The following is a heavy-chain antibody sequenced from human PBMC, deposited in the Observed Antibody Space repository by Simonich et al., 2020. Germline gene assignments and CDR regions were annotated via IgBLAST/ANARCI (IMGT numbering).Heavy chain of an antibody. D-gene: IGHD6-13*01. V-gene: IGHV1-69*09. CDR3: ARSHIAAAGTGYFQH. CDR1: GGTFSSYA. Sequence: QVQLVQSGAEVKKPGSSVKVSCKASGGTFSSYAISWVRQAPGQGLEWMGGIIPILGIANYAQKFQGRVTITADKSTSTAYMELSSLRSEDTAVYYCARSHIAAAGTGYFQHWGQGTLVTVSS. CDR2: IIPILGIA. J-gene: IGHJ1*01.